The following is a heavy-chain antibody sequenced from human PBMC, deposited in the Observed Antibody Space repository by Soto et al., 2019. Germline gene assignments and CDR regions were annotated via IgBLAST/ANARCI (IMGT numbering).Heavy chain of an antibody. CDR1: GFTFSSYA. J-gene: IGHJ4*02. CDR2: ISGSGGST. CDR3: AKDKTMVRGGFDY. V-gene: IGHV3-23*01. Sequence: PGGSLRLSCAASGFTFSSYAMSWVRQAPGRGLEWVSAISGSGGSTYYADSVKGRFTISRDNSKNTLYLQMNSLRAEDTAVYYCAKDKTMVRGGFDYWGQGTLVTVSS. D-gene: IGHD3-10*01.